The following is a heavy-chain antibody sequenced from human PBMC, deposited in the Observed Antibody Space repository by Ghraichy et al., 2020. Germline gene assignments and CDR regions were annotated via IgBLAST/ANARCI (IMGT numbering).Heavy chain of an antibody. CDR2: IYYSGIT. D-gene: IGHD3-10*01. V-gene: IGHV4-59*08. CDR1: GGSISSYY. Sequence: SETLSLTCTVSGGSISSYYWSWIRQPPGKGLEWIGYIYYSGITNYKPSLKSRVTISVDTSKNQFSLKLSHVTAADTAVYYCARYPYYYGSGPDYWGQGTLVTVSS. CDR3: ARYPYYYGSGPDY. J-gene: IGHJ4*02.